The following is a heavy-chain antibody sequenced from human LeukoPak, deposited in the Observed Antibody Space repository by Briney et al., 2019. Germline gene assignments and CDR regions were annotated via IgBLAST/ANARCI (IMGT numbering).Heavy chain of an antibody. V-gene: IGHV3-30*02. Sequence: GGSLRLSCAASGFTFSSYGMHWVRQAPGKGLEWVAFIRYAGSNKYYADSVKGRFTISRDNYKITLYLQMNSLRAEDTAVYYCAKVRTYYYGSGSLYYFDYWGQGTLVTVSS. CDR3: AKVRTYYYGSGSLYYFDY. CDR2: IRYAGSNK. CDR1: GFTFSSYG. D-gene: IGHD3-10*01. J-gene: IGHJ4*02.